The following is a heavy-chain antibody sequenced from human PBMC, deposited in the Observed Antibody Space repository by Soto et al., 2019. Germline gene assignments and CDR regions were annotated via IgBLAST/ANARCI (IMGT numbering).Heavy chain of an antibody. Sequence: ASVKVSCKASVYTFTGYYMHWVRQAPGQGLEWMGWINPNSGGTNYAQKFQGWVTMTRDTSISTAYMELSRLRSDDTAVYYCARDLDSSGYTDYWGQGTLVTVSS. CDR3: ARDLDSSGYTDY. CDR2: INPNSGGT. D-gene: IGHD3-22*01. CDR1: VYTFTGYY. V-gene: IGHV1-2*04. J-gene: IGHJ4*02.